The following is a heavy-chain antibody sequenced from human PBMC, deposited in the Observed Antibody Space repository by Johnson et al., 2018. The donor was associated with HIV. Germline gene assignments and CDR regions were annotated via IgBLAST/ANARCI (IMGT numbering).Heavy chain of an antibody. CDR2: ISWNSGSI. CDR1: GFTFSSYA. J-gene: IGHJ3*02. Sequence: VHLVESGGGLVQPGGSLRLSCAASGFTFSSYAMSWVRQAPGKGLEWVSGISWNSGSIGYADSVKGRFTISRDNAKNSLYLQMNSLRAEDTALYYCAKLGVVQAFDIWGQGTMVTVSS. CDR3: AKLGVVQAFDI. V-gene: IGHV3-9*01. D-gene: IGHD3-3*01.